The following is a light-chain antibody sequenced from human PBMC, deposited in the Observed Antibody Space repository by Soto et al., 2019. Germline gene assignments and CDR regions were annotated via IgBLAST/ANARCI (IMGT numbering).Light chain of an antibody. J-gene: IGKJ4*01. Sequence: EIVLTQSPATLSLSPGERATLSCRASQSVSSYLAWYQQKPGQAPRLLIYDASNRATGIPARFSGSGSGTDFTLTISSLAPEDFAVYYCQQRRGLTFGGGTKVEIK. CDR1: QSVSSY. V-gene: IGKV3-11*01. CDR2: DAS. CDR3: QQRRGLT.